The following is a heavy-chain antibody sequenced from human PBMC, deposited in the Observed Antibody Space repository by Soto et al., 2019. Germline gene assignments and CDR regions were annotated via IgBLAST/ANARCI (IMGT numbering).Heavy chain of an antibody. J-gene: IGHJ2*01. CDR1: GLTFSTHG. CDR2: IWSDGSNN. Sequence: PGGSLRLSCVASGLTFSTHGMHWVRQSPGKGLDWVGLIWSDGSNNYNADSVKGRFTISRDNTKNTLYLEMDSLRAEDTAVYYCARDRANYDNSGYPWFFDLWGRGTLVTVSS. CDR3: ARDRANYDNSGYPWFFDL. V-gene: IGHV3-33*01. D-gene: IGHD3-22*01.